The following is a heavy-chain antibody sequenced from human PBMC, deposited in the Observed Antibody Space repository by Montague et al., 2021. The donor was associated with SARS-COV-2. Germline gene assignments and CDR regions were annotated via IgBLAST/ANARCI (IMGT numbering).Heavy chain of an antibody. Sequence: SETLSLTCTVYGGTITSSSYYWGWIRQPPGKGLEWIGSIYYSGSTYYNPSLKSRVTISVDTSKNQFSLKLSSVTAADTAVYYCARPAPDSGSPNGYYYNGMDVWGQGTTVTVSS. V-gene: IGHV4-39*01. CDR1: GGTITSSSYY. D-gene: IGHD1-26*01. J-gene: IGHJ6*02. CDR2: IYYSGST. CDR3: ARPAPDSGSPNGYYYNGMDV.